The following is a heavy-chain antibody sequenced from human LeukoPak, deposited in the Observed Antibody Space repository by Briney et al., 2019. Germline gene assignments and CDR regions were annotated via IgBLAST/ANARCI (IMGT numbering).Heavy chain of an antibody. CDR2: ISSSSTTR. J-gene: IGHJ4*02. CDR1: GFTFSSCS. CDR3: ARDPHIAAAGTIFDY. Sequence: GESLRLSCAASGFTFSSCSMNWVRQAPGKGLEWVSYISSSSTTRYYADSVKGRFTISRDNAKNSLYLQMNSLRDEDSAVYYCARDPHIAAAGTIFDYWGQGTLVTVSS. D-gene: IGHD6-13*01. V-gene: IGHV3-48*02.